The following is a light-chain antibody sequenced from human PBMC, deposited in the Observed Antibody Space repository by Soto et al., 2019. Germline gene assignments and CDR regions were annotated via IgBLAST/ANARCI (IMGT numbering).Light chain of an antibody. J-gene: IGLJ3*02. Sequence: QSVVTQPPSASGTPGQRVTISCSGSSSNIGSNYVYCYQHLPGTAPKVLIYNNNHRPSAVPDRFSGSNSDTSASLAISGLRSEEEDHYYCAVWDDTLSGVVFGGGTKMTVL. CDR3: AVWDDTLSGVV. CDR2: NNN. CDR1: SSNIGSNY. V-gene: IGLV1-47*02.